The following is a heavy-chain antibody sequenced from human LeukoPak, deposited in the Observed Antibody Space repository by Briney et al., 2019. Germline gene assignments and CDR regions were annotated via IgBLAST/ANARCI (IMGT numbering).Heavy chain of an antibody. D-gene: IGHD3-16*01. CDR3: AKVQSEGGVP. J-gene: IGHJ5*02. Sequence: GGSLRLSCAASGFTFSRNAMHWVRQAPGKGLEWVAVISYDGSTTYYSDSVKGRFTISRDNSKNTLYLQMNSLRAEDTAVYYCAKVQSEGGVPWGQGTLVTVSS. CDR2: ISYDGSTT. CDR1: GFTFSRNA. V-gene: IGHV3-30*04.